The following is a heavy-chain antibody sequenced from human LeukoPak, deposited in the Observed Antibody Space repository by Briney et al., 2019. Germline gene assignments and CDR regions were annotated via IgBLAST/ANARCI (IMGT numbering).Heavy chain of an antibody. J-gene: IGHJ6*03. CDR2: IYTSGSGST. Sequence: SETLSLTCTVSGYSISSGYYWSWIRQPAGKGLEWIGHIYTSGSGSTYYNPSLKSRVTILVDTSKNQFSLELSSVTAADTAVYYCARVELYGVGAYYMDVWGKGTTVTVSS. CDR3: ARVELYGVGAYYMDV. D-gene: IGHD2-8*01. CDR1: GYSISSGYY. V-gene: IGHV4-61*09.